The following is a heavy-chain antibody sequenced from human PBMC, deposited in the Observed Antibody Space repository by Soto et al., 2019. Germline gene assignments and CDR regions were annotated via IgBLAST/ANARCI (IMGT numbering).Heavy chain of an antibody. CDR1: GFTFSSYA. V-gene: IGHV3-30-3*01. CDR3: IRLYNY. J-gene: IGHJ4*02. CDR2: ISYDGSNK. Sequence: PGGSLRLSCAASGFTFSSYAMHWVRQAPGKGLEWVAVISYDGSNKYYADSVKGRFTISRDNSKNTAHLQMNSLKTEDTAVYYCIRLYNYWGQGTLVTVSS. D-gene: IGHD1-1*01.